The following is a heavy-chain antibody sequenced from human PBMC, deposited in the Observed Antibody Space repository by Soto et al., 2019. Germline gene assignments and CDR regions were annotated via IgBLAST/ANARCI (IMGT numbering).Heavy chain of an antibody. CDR3: TTGIYYDIFTGYHNVAY. Sequence: GRSLRLSCVASGFNLSHPWMTSVRQAAGKGLEWVGRIKSKTDGGTADYAAPVKGRATISRDDSKNTVYLQMNSLKTEDTAVYYCTTGIYYDIFTGYHNVAYWGQGALVTVSS. CDR1: GFNLSHPW. J-gene: IGHJ4*02. D-gene: IGHD3-9*01. CDR2: IKSKTDGGTA. V-gene: IGHV3-15*01.